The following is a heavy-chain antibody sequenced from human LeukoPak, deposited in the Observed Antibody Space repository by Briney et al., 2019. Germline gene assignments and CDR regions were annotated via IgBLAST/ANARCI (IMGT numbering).Heavy chain of an antibody. CDR1: GGSISSGASY. Sequence: PSETLSLTCTVSGGSISSGASYWNWIRQHPGKGLEWIGYIYYSGRTYYNPSLKSRVTISVDTSKNQFSLKLSSVTAADTAVYYCARDWPPTSYWGQGTLVTVSS. J-gene: IGHJ4*02. CDR3: ARDWPPTSY. V-gene: IGHV4-31*03. CDR2: IYYSGRT.